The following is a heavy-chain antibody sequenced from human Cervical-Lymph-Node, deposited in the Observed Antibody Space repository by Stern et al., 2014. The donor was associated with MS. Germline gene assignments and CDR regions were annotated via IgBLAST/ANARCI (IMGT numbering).Heavy chain of an antibody. Sequence: QVTLRESGPTLVKPTQTLTLTCTFSGFSLNTTGVSVDWIRQPPGKALEWLALLYWNDNKYYSPSLKSRLTITKDTSKNQVVLTMTNMDPVDTATYYCAHTPSYCNNVMCYWGVGYWGQGTLVTVSS. CDR1: GFSLNTTGVS. CDR3: AHTPSYCNNVMCYWGVGY. D-gene: IGHD2-8*01. V-gene: IGHV2-5*01. J-gene: IGHJ4*02. CDR2: LYWNDNK.